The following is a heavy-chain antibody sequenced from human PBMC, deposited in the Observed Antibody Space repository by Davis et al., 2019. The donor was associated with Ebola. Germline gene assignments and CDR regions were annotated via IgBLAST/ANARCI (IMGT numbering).Heavy chain of an antibody. V-gene: IGHV3-21*05. CDR1: RFTFSSYG. Sequence: PGGSLRLSCAASRFTFSSYGMYWFRQPPGQGLEWVSYIGRSGDDISYTDSVKGRFTISRDDSKNTVYLQMSNLRAEDTAVYYCAKDLLWWSASDVWGQGTTVTVSS. D-gene: IGHD2-21*01. CDR2: IGRSGDDI. J-gene: IGHJ6*02. CDR3: AKDLLWWSASDV.